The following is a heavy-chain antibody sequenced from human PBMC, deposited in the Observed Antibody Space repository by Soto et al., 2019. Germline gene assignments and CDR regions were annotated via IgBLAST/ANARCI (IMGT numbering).Heavy chain of an antibody. CDR2: IYPGDSDT. CDR1: XXSFTSYW. Sequence: GAXLKXXCKXSXXSFTSYWIGXARXXXXKGLEWLVIIYPGDSDTRYSPSFQGQVTISADKSISTAYVQWSSLKASDTALYYCARQRYGGKYYYGMDVWRQGTT. D-gene: IGHD5-18*01. V-gene: IGHV5-51*01. J-gene: IGHJ6*02. CDR3: ARQRYGGKYYYGMDV.